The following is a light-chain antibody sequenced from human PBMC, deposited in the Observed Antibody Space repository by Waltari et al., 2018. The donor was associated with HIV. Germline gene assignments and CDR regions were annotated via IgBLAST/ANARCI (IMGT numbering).Light chain of an antibody. J-gene: IGLJ3*02. CDR2: TNS. CDR3: AAWDDSLSGRV. CDR1: SSNIGSNT. Sequence: QSVLTQPPSASGTPGQRVTISCSGSSSNIGSNTVDWYRHLPGTAPNLVVHTNSQRPSGVPDRFSGSKSGTSASLAISGLQSEDEADYYCAAWDDSLSGRVFGGGTKLTVL. V-gene: IGLV1-44*01.